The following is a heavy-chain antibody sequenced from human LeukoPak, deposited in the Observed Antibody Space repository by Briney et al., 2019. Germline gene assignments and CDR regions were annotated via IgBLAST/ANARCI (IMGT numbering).Heavy chain of an antibody. J-gene: IGHJ3*02. CDR2: ISYDGSNK. CDR1: GFTFSSYA. D-gene: IGHD3-3*01. CDR3: VGVRFLEWLGDAFDI. Sequence: GGSLRLSCAASGFTFSSYAMRWVRQAPGKGLEWVGVISYDGSNKYYADSVKGQFTISRDNSKNTLYLQMNSLRAEDTAVYYCVGVRFLEWLGDAFDIWGEGTMVTVSS. V-gene: IGHV3-30-3*01.